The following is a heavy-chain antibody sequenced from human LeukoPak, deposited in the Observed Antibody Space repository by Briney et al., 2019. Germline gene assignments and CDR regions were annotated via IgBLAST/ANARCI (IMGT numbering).Heavy chain of an antibody. CDR1: GFTFSDYG. CDR3: AKEGASTGWTFPAF. Sequence: PGGSLRLSCAASGFTFSDYGMHWLRQAPGKGLEWVGMISWDVNEKHYGNSVKGRFTISRDNSKNTLYLQMDSLRPEDTAVYYCAKEGASTGWTFPAFWGQGALVTVSS. D-gene: IGHD6-19*01. CDR2: ISWDVNEK. V-gene: IGHV3-30*18. J-gene: IGHJ4*02.